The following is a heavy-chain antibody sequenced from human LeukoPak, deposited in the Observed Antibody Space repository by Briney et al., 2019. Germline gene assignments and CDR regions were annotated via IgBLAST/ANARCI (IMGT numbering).Heavy chain of an antibody. V-gene: IGHV3-73*01. CDR1: GFTFIGSA. D-gene: IGHD1-26*01. Sequence: VQPGGSLKLSCAASGFTFIGSAIHWVRQSSGKGLKWVGQIDKKDKGYATATAYAASVKGRFTISRDDSINTAYLQMKSLKTEDTALYYCTSDSGTYNWFDPWGQGTLVTVSS. CDR3: TSDSGTYNWFDP. CDR2: IDKKDKGYATAT. J-gene: IGHJ5*02.